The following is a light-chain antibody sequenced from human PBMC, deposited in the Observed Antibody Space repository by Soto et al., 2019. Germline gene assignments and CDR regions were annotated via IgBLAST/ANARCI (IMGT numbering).Light chain of an antibody. J-gene: IGKJ4*01. CDR1: QSVSVN. V-gene: IGKV3-15*01. CDR3: QQYNSYPLT. CDR2: AAS. Sequence: ETVMTQSPATLSVSPGERVTLSCRASQSVSVNLAWYQRKSGQPPRLLIYAASTRATGIPARFSGSRSGTEFTLTISSLQSEDFATYYCQQYNSYPLTFGGGTKVELK.